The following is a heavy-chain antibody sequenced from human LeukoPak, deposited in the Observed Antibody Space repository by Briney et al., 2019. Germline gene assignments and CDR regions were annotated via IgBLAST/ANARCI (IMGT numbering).Heavy chain of an antibody. D-gene: IGHD3-22*01. CDR2: MNPNSDGT. Sequence: GASVKVSCKASGYTFTGYYIHWVRQAPGQALECMGWMNPNSDGTDYAQKFQGRVTMTRDTSISTAYMELSRLRSDDTALYYCTRAPSSGPFDYWGQGTLVTVSS. CDR3: TRAPSSGPFDY. CDR1: GYTFTGYY. J-gene: IGHJ4*02. V-gene: IGHV1-2*02.